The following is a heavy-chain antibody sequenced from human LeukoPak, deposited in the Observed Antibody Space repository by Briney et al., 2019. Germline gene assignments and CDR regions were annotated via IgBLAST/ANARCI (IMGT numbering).Heavy chain of an antibody. V-gene: IGHV4-59*01. CDR1: GGSISSYY. CDR2: IYYSGST. CDR3: ARVGQWLEYYYYYYMDV. J-gene: IGHJ6*03. D-gene: IGHD6-19*01. Sequence: PSETLSLTSTVSGGSISSYYWSWIRQPPGKGLEWIGYIYYSGSTNYNPSLKSRVTISVDTSKNQFSLKLSSVTAADTAVYYCARVGQWLEYYYYYYMDVWGKGTTVTVSS.